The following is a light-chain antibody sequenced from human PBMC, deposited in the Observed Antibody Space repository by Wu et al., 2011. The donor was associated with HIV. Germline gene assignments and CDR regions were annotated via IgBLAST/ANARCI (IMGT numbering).Light chain of an antibody. Sequence: NPGKPYLRYLDLLLHPLVNQGPDSRFSGSGSGTDFTLTISSLQPEDVATYYCQKYNTAPWTFGQGTKVEMK. CDR3: QKYNTAPWT. V-gene: IGKV1-27*01. J-gene: IGKJ1*01. CDR2: LHP.